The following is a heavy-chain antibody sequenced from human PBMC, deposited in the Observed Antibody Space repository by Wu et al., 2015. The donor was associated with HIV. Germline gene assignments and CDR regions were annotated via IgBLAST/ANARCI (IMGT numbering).Heavy chain of an antibody. Sequence: QVQLLQSGAEVKKPGASVMVSCKASGYTFIDYYIYWVRQAPGRGLEWMGWINPNRGGTKYAQKFRDRVTMTRDTAVSTAYMELNSLRSDDTAVYYCARENYYGSGSYPHFDYWGQGTLVTVSS. J-gene: IGHJ4*02. V-gene: IGHV1-2*02. D-gene: IGHD3-10*01. CDR2: INPNRGGT. CDR1: GYTFIDYY. CDR3: ARENYYGSGSYPHFDY.